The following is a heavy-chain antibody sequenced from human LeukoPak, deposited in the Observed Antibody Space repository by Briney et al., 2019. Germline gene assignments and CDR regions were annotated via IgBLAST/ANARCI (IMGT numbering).Heavy chain of an antibody. J-gene: IGHJ4*02. D-gene: IGHD7-27*01. CDR1: GGSISSSSYY. V-gene: IGHV4-61*01. CDR2: IYYSGST. CDR3: VSALTGDPYYFDY. Sequence: PSETLSLTCTVSGGSISSSSYYWSWIRQPPGKGLEWIGFIYYSGSTNYNPSLKSRVTISVDTSKNQFSLKLSSVTAADTAVYYCVSALTGDPYYFDYWGQGTLVTVSS.